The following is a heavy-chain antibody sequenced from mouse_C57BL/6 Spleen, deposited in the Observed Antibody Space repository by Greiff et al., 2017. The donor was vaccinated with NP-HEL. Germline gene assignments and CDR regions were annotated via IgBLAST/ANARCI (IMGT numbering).Heavy chain of an antibody. CDR3: TRIYYGYDGGAY. CDR2: IDPETGGT. CDR1: GYTFTDYE. D-gene: IGHD2-2*01. J-gene: IGHJ3*01. Sequence: QVQLQQSGAELVRPGASVTLSCKASGYTFTDYEMHWVKQTPVHGLEWIGAIDPETGGTAYNQKFKGKAILTADKSSSTAYMELRSLTSEDSAVYYCTRIYYGYDGGAYWGQGTLVTVSA. V-gene: IGHV1-15*01.